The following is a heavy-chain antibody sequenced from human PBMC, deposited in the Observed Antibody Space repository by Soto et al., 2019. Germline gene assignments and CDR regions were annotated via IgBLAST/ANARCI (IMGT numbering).Heavy chain of an antibody. Sequence: ASVKVSCKASGYTFTGYYMHWVRQAPGQGLELMGWINPNSGGTNYAQKFQGRVTMTRDTSISTAYMELSRLRSDDTAVYYCARDIMVRGVIIRPDWYFDLWGRGTLVTVYS. D-gene: IGHD3-10*01. CDR2: INPNSGGT. V-gene: IGHV1-2*02. CDR3: ARDIMVRGVIIRPDWYFDL. CDR1: GYTFTGYY. J-gene: IGHJ2*01.